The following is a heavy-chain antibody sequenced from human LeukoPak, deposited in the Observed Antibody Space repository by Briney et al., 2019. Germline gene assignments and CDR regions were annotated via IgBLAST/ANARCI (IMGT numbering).Heavy chain of an antibody. CDR2: IYYSGST. J-gene: IGHJ3*02. V-gene: IGHV4-59*01. CDR1: GGSISSYY. CDR3: ARDNFSLSDSSGYPDAFDI. D-gene: IGHD3-22*01. Sequence: PSETLSLTCTVSGGSISSYYWSWIRQPPGKGLEWIGYIYYSGSTNYNPSLKSRVTISVDTSKNQFSLKLSSVTAADTAVYYCARDNFSLSDSSGYPDAFDIWGQGTMVTVSS.